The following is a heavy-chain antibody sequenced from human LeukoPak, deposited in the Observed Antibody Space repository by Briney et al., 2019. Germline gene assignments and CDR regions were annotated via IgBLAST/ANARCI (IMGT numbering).Heavy chain of an antibody. Sequence: ASVKVSCKASGYTFTNYYMHWVRQAPGQGLEWMGTINPSGGSTSSAQRFQGRVTMTRDTSTSTVYMELNSLRFEDTAEYYCARDGVAAAGTGDYWGQGTLVTVSS. CDR2: INPSGGST. V-gene: IGHV1-46*01. CDR1: GYTFTNYY. CDR3: ARDGVAAAGTGDY. D-gene: IGHD6-13*01. J-gene: IGHJ4*02.